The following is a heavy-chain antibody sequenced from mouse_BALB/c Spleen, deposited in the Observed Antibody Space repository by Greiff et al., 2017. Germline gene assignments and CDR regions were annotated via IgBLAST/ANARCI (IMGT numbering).Heavy chain of an antibody. J-gene: IGHJ3*01. CDR1: GYTFTDYA. CDR2: ISTYYGDA. Sequence: VQLQQSGAELVRPGVSAKISCKGSGYTFTDYAMHWVKQSHAKSLEWIGVISTYYGDASYNQKFKGKATMTVDKSSSTAYMELARLTSEDSAIYYCASSGITTTWFAYWGQGTLVTVSA. V-gene: IGHV1S137*01. D-gene: IGHD2-4*01. CDR3: ASSGITTTWFAY.